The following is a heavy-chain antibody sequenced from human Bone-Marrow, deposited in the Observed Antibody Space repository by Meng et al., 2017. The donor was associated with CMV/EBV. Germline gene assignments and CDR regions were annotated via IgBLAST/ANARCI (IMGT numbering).Heavy chain of an antibody. Sequence: ASVKVSCKASKYTFTTYYIHWVRQAPGQGLEWMGVINPNGGTTSFPEKFLGRVTMTSDTSTGTVYMEMSSLRSEDTAVYYCAREFGMRYQLLFSYYYYGMDVWGQGTTVTVSS. J-gene: IGHJ6*02. CDR2: INPNGGTT. D-gene: IGHD2-2*01. CDR1: KYTFTTYY. V-gene: IGHV1-46*01. CDR3: AREFGMRYQLLFSYYYYGMDV.